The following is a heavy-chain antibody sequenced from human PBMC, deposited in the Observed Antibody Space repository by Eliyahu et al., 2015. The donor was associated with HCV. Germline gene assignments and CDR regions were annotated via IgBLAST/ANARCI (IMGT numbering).Heavy chain of an antibody. D-gene: IGHD6-13*01. CDR2: ISSSGSTI. CDR3: ARAPSSSWYAYYYYGMDV. CDR1: GFTFSSYE. V-gene: IGHV3-48*03. J-gene: IGHJ6*02. Sequence: EVQLVESGGGLVQPGGSLRLSCAASGFTFSSYEMNWVRQAPGKGLEWVSYISSSGSTIYYADSVKGRFTISRDNAKNSLYLQMNSLRAEDTAVYYCARAPSSSWYAYYYYGMDVWGQGTTVTVSS.